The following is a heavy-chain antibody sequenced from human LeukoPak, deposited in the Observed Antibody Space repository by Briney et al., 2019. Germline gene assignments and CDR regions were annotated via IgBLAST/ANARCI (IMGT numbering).Heavy chain of an antibody. V-gene: IGHV4-30-4*01. J-gene: IGHJ3*02. CDR2: IYYSGST. D-gene: IGHD2-2*01. CDR1: GGSINSGDYY. CDR3: ASMDCSSTSCHPEAGQAFDI. Sequence: SETLSLTCTVSGGSINSGDYYWSWIRQPPGKGLEWIGYIYYSGSTYYNPSLKSRVTISVDTSKNQFSLKLSSVTAADTAVYYCASMDCSSTSCHPEAGQAFDIWGQGTMVTVSS.